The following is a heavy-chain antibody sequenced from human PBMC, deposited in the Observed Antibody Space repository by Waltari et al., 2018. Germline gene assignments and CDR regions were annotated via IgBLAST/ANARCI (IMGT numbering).Heavy chain of an antibody. V-gene: IGHV1-69*13. D-gene: IGHD2-15*01. J-gene: IGHJ4*02. CDR3: ASGSCGSGAPTYYFDY. CDR1: GGTFSSYA. CDR2: IIPIFGTA. Sequence: QVQLVQSGAEVKKPGSSVKVSCKASGGTFSSYAISWVRQAPGQGLEWMGGIIPIFGTANYAQKFQGRVTITADESTSTAYMELSSLRSEDTAVYYCASGSCGSGAPTYYFDYWGQGTLVTVSS.